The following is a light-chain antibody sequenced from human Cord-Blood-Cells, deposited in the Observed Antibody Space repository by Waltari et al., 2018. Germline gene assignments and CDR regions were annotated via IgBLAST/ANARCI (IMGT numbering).Light chain of an antibody. CDR2: EVS. Sequence: DIVLTQTPLSLSVTPGQPASISCKSRQSLRPSDGQTYLSWYLQKPGQPPQLLIYEVSNRFAGVPDRFSGSGSGTDFTLKISRVEAEDVGVYYCMQSIQLPQMYTFGQGTKLEIK. J-gene: IGKJ2*01. CDR3: MQSIQLPQMYT. CDR1: QSLRPSDGQTY. V-gene: IGKV2D-29*01.